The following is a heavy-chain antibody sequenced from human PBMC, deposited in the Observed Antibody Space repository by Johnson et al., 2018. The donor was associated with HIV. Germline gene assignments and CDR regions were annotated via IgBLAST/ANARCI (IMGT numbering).Heavy chain of an antibody. CDR1: GFSFSSYA. D-gene: IGHD6-19*01. CDR3: ASSGWFDAAFDI. CDR2: IYSGGST. Sequence: VQLVESGGGVVQPGRSLRLSCAASGFSFSSYAMHWVRQAPGKGLAYVSVIYSGGSTNYADSVRGRFTISRDTSKNTLYLQMNSLRAEDTAVYYSASSGWFDAAFDIWGQGTMVTVSS. V-gene: IGHV3-64*04. J-gene: IGHJ3*02.